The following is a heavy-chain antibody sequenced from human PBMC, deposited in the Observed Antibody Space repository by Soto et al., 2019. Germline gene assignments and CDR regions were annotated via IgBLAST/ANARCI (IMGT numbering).Heavy chain of an antibody. CDR2: IYYSGTT. J-gene: IGHJ4*02. CDR3: ARSISVAMHF. CDR1: GGSISSSSYH. D-gene: IGHD6-19*01. Sequence: PSETLSLTCTVSGGSISSSSYHWGWIRQPPGKGLEWIGSIYYSGTTYYNPSLKSRVTISVDTSKNQFSLKLSSVTAADTAVYYCARSISVAMHFWGQGTLVTVSS. V-gene: IGHV4-39*01.